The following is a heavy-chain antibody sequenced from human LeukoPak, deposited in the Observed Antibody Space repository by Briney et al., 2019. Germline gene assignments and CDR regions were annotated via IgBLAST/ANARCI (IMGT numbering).Heavy chain of an antibody. CDR1: GGSISSGGYY. D-gene: IGHD3-9*01. V-gene: IGHV4-31*03. Sequence: SQTLSLTCTVSGGSISSGGYYWSWIRQHPGKGLEWIGYIYYSGSTYYNPSLKSRVTISVDTSKNQFSLKLSSVTAADTAVYYCARVDDFDWSIDYWGQGTLVTVSS. CDR2: IYYSGST. J-gene: IGHJ4*02. CDR3: ARVDDFDWSIDY.